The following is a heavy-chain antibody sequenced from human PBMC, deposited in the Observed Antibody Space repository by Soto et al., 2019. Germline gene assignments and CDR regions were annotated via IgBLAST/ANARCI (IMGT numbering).Heavy chain of an antibody. V-gene: IGHV2-5*02. CDR1: GFSLTTTEVA. J-gene: IGHJ5*02. CDR3: AHSLIGYYYDSSGSNWFDP. D-gene: IGHD3-22*01. CDR2: IYWDDDK. Sequence: SPPTLVNHKQSLTLTCSFSGFSLTTTEVAVGWIRQPPGKALEWLALIYWDDDKRYSPSLKSRLTITKDTSKNQVVLTMTNMDPVDTATYYCAHSLIGYYYDSSGSNWFDPWGQGTLVTVSS.